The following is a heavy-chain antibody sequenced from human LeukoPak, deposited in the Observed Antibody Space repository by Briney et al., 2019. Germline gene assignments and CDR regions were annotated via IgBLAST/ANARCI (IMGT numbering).Heavy chain of an antibody. V-gene: IGHV4-39*01. J-gene: IGHJ4*02. D-gene: IGHD2-2*01. CDR2: ISYSGNT. Sequence: PSETLSRTCTVSGGSISSSSYYWGWIRQPPGKGLEWIGTISYSGNTYYNPSLKSRVTISGDTSKNQFALKLSSVTAADTAVYYCARQPIVIVPAAPDYWGQGTLVTVSS. CDR1: GGSISSSSYY. CDR3: ARQPIVIVPAAPDY.